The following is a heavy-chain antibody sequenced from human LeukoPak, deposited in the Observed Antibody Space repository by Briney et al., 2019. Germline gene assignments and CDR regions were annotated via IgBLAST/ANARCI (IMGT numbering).Heavy chain of an antibody. D-gene: IGHD1-26*01. J-gene: IGHJ4*02. CDR1: GYTFTSYY. CDR3: ARDALVGATGFDY. Sequence: ASATVSCTASGYTFTSYYMHWVRQAPGQGLEWMGIINPSGGSTSYAQKFQGRVTMTRDTSTSTVYMELSSLRSEDTAVYYCARDALVGATGFDYWGQGTLVTVSS. CDR2: INPSGGST. V-gene: IGHV1-46*01.